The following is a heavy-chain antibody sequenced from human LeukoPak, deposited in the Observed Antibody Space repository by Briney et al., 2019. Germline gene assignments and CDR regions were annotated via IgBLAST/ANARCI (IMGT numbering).Heavy chain of an antibody. D-gene: IGHD3-22*01. Sequence: GASVKVSCKASGYTFTSYGISWVRQAPGQGLEWMGWISAYNGNTNYAQKLQGRVNMTTDTSTSTAYMELRSPSSEDTALYSSAKPPGYYDSSTHAFDIWGQGTMVTVSS. CDR2: ISAYNGNT. CDR3: AKPPGYYDSSTHAFDI. J-gene: IGHJ3*02. CDR1: GYTFTSYG. V-gene: IGHV1-18*01.